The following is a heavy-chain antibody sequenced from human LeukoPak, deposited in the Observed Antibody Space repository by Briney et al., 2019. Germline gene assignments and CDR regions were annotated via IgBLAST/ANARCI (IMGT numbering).Heavy chain of an antibody. D-gene: IGHD3-22*01. CDR2: INQSVSI. V-gene: IGHV4-34*01. CDR1: DESFSGYY. CDR3: AGPYYYDSSGRIFDN. Sequence: SETLSLTCAVYDESFSGYYWSWIRPPRGKGREGIGEINQSVSINYNPSIKSRASISLDTSKIQFSLRLNSVTAGDTAVYYCAGPYYYDSSGRIFDNWDQGTLVTVSS. J-gene: IGHJ4*02.